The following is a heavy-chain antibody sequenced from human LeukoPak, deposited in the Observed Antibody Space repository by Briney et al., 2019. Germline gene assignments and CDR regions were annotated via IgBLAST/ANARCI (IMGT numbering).Heavy chain of an antibody. V-gene: IGHV3-23*01. CDR2: ICDSGSST. J-gene: IGHJ4*02. CDR1: GFTFSSYA. CDR3: AKEQGVVRGFVTIDL. D-gene: IGHD3-10*01. Sequence: GGSLRLSCAASGFTFSSYAMSWVRQAPGKGLEWVSAICDSGSSTYYADSVKGRFTISRDNSKNTLYLQMNSLRAEDTAVYYCAKEQGVVRGFVTIDLWGQGTLVTLSS.